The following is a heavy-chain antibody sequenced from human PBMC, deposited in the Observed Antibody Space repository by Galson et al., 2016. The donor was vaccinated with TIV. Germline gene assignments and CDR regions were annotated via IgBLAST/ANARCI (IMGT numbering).Heavy chain of an antibody. J-gene: IGHJ5*02. V-gene: IGHV5-10-1*01. CDR3: ACGVSSGSAWLDP. Sequence: QSGAEVKKVGESLRISCKGSGYGFTSYWITWVRQMPGKGLEWMGRIDPSDSYTNYSPSFQGHVTISVDKSVDTAYLQWSSLKASDTAIYYCACGVSSGSAWLDPWGQGTLVSVSS. CDR1: GYGFTSYW. D-gene: IGHD3-10*01. CDR2: IDPSDSYT.